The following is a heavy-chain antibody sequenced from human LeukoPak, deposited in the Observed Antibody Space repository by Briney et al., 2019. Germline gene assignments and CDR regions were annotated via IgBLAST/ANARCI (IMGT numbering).Heavy chain of an antibody. CDR2: ISGSDGST. D-gene: IGHD3-16*01. J-gene: IGHJ5*02. V-gene: IGHV3-23*01. CDR3: ARLVNYGDWFDP. Sequence: GGSLRLSCAASGFTFSSYSMNWVRQAPGKGLEWVSAISGSDGSTYYADSVKGRFTISRDNSKNTLYLHMNSLRVDDTATYYCARLVNYGDWFDPWGQGTLVTVSS. CDR1: GFTFSSYS.